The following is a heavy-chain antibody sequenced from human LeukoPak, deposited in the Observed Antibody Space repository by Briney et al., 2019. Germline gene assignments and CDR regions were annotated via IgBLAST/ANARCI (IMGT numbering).Heavy chain of an antibody. CDR2: ISYDGSNK. CDR3: ARVLSSSSEIDYYYYGMDV. J-gene: IGHJ6*02. V-gene: IGHV3-30-3*01. D-gene: IGHD6-6*01. CDR1: GFTFSSYA. Sequence: GRSLRLSCAASGFTFSSYAMHWVRQAPGKGLEWVAVISYDGSNKYYADSVKGRFTISRDNSKNTLYLQMNSLRAEDTAVYYCARVLSSSSEIDYYYYGMDVWGQGTTVTVSS.